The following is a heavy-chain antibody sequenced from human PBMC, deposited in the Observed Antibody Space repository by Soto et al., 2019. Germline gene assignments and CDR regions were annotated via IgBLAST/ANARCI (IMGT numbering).Heavy chain of an antibody. CDR1: GFTFSSYV. J-gene: IGHJ4*02. Sequence: EVQLLESGGGLVQPGGSLRLSCAASGFTFSSYVMSWVLQAPGKGLEWVSAISGSGGSTYYADSVKGRFTISRDNSKKMLYLQMNSLRAEDTALYYCAKFSNGSFGEFDYWGQGTLVTVSS. D-gene: IGHD3-10*01. V-gene: IGHV3-23*01. CDR2: ISGSGGST. CDR3: AKFSNGSFGEFDY.